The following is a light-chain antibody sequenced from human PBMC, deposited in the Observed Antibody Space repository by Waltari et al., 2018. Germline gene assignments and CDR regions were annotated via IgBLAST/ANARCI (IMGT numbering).Light chain of an antibody. V-gene: IGKV1-9*01. CDR3: QQLNSYPVT. Sequence: DIQLTQSPPFLSASVGDRVTITCRASQGISSYLAWYQQKPGKAPKLLIKAASTLQSGVPSRFSGSGSGTEFTLTINSLQPEDFATYYCQQLNSYPVTFGQGTRLEIK. J-gene: IGKJ5*01. CDR1: QGISSY. CDR2: AAS.